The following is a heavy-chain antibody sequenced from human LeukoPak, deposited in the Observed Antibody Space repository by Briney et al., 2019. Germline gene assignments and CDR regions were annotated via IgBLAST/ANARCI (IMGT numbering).Heavy chain of an antibody. CDR3: ARNNGMDV. Sequence: GGSLRLSCAASGFALSSHWMTWVRQVPGRGPEWVANVNRDGSETYYLDSVKGRFTISKDNAKNSLYLQMSSLRAEDTALYHCARNNGMDVWGQGTTVIVSS. V-gene: IGHV3-7*03. J-gene: IGHJ6*02. CDR2: VNRDGSET. CDR1: GFALSSHW.